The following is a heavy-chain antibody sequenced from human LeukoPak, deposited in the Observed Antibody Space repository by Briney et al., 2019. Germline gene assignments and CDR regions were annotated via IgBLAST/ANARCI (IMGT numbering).Heavy chain of an antibody. D-gene: IGHD3-22*01. J-gene: IGHJ4*02. V-gene: IGHV1-2*06. CDR1: GYTFTGYY. Sequence: ASVKVSFKASGYTFTGYYLHWVRQAPGQGLEWMGRINPNSGGTNYAEKFQGRVTMTRDTSISTVHMELSRLRSDDTAVYYCARDTRVAYYYDSSAFYPYYFDYWGQGTLVTVSS. CDR2: INPNSGGT. CDR3: ARDTRVAYYYDSSAFYPYYFDY.